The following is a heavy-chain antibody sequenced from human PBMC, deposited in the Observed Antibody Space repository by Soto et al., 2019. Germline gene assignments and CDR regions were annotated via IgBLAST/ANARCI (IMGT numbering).Heavy chain of an antibody. CDR1: GYTFTSYG. D-gene: IGHD3-9*01. V-gene: IGHV1-18*01. CDR3: ARVHSLLRYFDWSPFDY. CDR2: ISPYNGNT. J-gene: IGHJ4*02. Sequence: ASVKVSCKASGYTFTSYGISWVRQAPGQGLEWMGWISPYNGNTNYAQKLQGRVTMTTDTSTSTAYMELRSLRSDDTAVYYCARVHSLLRYFDWSPFDYWGQGTLVTVSS.